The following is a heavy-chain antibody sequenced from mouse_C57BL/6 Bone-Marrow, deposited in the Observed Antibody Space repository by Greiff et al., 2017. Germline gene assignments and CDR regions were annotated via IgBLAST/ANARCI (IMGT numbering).Heavy chain of an antibody. D-gene: IGHD1-1*01. CDR1: GFTFSDYY. Sequence: EVQGVESGGGLVQPGGSLKLSCAASGFTFSDYYMYWVRQTPEKRLEWVAYISNGGGSTYYPDTVKGRFTISRDNAKNTLYLQMSRLKSEDTAMYYCARPSPLLRFWFAYGGQGTLVTVSA. V-gene: IGHV5-12*01. CDR2: ISNGGGST. CDR3: ARPSPLLRFWFAY. J-gene: IGHJ3*01.